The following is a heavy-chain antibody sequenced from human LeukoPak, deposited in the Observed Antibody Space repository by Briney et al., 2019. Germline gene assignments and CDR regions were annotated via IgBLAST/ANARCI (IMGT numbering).Heavy chain of an antibody. CDR3: ARTSSLTELSFDY. Sequence: SETLSLTCTVSGGSISSYYWSWIRQPPGKGLEWIGYIYYSGSTNYNPSLKSRVTISVDTSKNQSSLKLSSVTAADTAVYYCARTSSLTELSFDYWGQGTLVTVSS. V-gene: IGHV4-59*01. CDR1: GGSISSYY. D-gene: IGHD1-26*01. CDR2: IYYSGST. J-gene: IGHJ4*02.